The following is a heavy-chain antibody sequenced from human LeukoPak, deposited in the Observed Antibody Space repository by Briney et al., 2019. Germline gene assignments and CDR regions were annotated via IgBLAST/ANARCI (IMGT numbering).Heavy chain of an antibody. Sequence: KTGGSLRLSCAASGFTFSSYSMNWVRQAPGKGLEWVSSISSSSYIYYADSVKGRFIISRDNAKNSLYLQMNSLRAEDTAVYYCARERATVADYWGQGTLVTVSS. CDR2: ISSSSYI. CDR3: ARERATVADY. D-gene: IGHD4-23*01. J-gene: IGHJ4*02. CDR1: GFTFSSYS. V-gene: IGHV3-21*01.